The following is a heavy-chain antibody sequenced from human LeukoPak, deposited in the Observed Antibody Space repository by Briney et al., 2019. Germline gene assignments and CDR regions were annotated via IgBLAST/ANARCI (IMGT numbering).Heavy chain of an antibody. D-gene: IGHD1-1*01. Sequence: GASLRLSCEASGFTFGDHYMSWIRQAPGKGLQWISYISSSGASKYYDVSVRGRFTISRDNANNSLFLQMDSLKVEDTAIYYCARGKRIFDNRGRGTPVTVSS. CDR3: ARGKRIFDN. CDR2: ISSSGASK. V-gene: IGHV3-11*01. J-gene: IGHJ4*02. CDR1: GFTFGDHY.